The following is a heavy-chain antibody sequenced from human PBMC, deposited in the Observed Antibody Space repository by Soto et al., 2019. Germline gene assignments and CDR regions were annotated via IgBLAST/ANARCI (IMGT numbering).Heavy chain of an antibody. V-gene: IGHV3-23*01. Sequence: EVQLLESGGGLVQPGGSLRLSCAASGFTFSSYAMSWVRQAPGKGLEWVSAISGSGGSTYYADSVKGRFTISRDNAKNSLYLQMNSLRAEDTAVYYCARDLFPAPGIVVATTGWFDPWGQGTLVTVSS. CDR2: ISGSGGST. D-gene: IGHD3-22*01. CDR3: ARDLFPAPGIVVATTGWFDP. J-gene: IGHJ5*02. CDR1: GFTFSSYA.